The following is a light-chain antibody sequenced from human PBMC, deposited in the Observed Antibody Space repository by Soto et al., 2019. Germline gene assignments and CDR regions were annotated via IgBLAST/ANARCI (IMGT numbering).Light chain of an antibody. J-gene: IGKJ3*01. CDR3: QHYNDWPPAFT. V-gene: IGKV3D-15*01. CDR2: AAS. Sequence: EILMTQSPSTLSVSPGDRATLSCRASQSLNRNLAWYQQKPGQAPSLIIYAASTMASGIPARFSGSGSGTEFALTISSLQSEDFALYYCQHYNDWPPAFTFGPGTKVDL. CDR1: QSLNRN.